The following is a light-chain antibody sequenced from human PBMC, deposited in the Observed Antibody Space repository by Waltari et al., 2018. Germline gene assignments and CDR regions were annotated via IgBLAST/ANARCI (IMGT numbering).Light chain of an antibody. V-gene: IGKV1-12*01. CDR2: TTS. Sequence: IQMNQSPSSVSASVGDRVTITCRASQGINTWLAWYQQKPGKAPTLLIYTTSSLQTGVPSRFSGSGSGTDFTLTISILQPEDFATYYCQQANSSPLTFGQGTKVEVK. J-gene: IGKJ1*01. CDR1: QGINTW. CDR3: QQANSSPLT.